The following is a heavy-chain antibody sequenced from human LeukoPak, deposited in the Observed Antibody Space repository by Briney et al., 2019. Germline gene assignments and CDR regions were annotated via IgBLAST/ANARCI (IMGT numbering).Heavy chain of an antibody. D-gene: IGHD5-18*01. J-gene: IGHJ4*02. V-gene: IGHV4-59*08. CDR3: ARQGYSSGYYFDY. CDR2: IYFSGST. Sequence: SETLSLTCTVSGGSINTYYWSWIRQPPGKGLEWIGNIYFSGSTNYNPSLKSRVTISVDTSKNQFSLELRTVTAADTAVYYCARQGYSSGYYFDYWGQGTLVTVSS. CDR1: GGSINTYY.